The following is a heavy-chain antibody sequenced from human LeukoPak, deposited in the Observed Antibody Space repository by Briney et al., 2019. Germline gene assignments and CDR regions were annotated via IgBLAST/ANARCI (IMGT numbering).Heavy chain of an antibody. J-gene: IGHJ3*02. Sequence: SVKVSCKASGGTFSSYTISWVRQAPGQGLEWMGRIIPILGIANYAQKFQGRVTITADKSTSTAYMELSSLRSEDTAVYNCARFSGYSSPFDAFDIWGQGTMVTVSS. V-gene: IGHV1-69*02. CDR1: GGTFSSYT. D-gene: IGHD6-19*01. CDR2: IIPILGIA. CDR3: ARFSGYSSPFDAFDI.